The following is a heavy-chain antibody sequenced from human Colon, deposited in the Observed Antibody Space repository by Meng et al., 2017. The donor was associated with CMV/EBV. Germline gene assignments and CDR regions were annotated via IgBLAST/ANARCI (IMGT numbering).Heavy chain of an antibody. J-gene: IGHJ4*02. D-gene: IGHD3-10*02. CDR1: VSTNSAA. CDR3: ARGRHNDGNYYVFDF. Sequence: VSTNSAAWEWPRQSPSRGLEWLGRAYYRSKWYYDYTVSVKSRMTINPDTSKNQFSLQLNSVTPDDTAVYFCARGRHNDGNYYVFDFWGQGSLVTVSS. CDR2: AYYRSKWYY. V-gene: IGHV6-1*01.